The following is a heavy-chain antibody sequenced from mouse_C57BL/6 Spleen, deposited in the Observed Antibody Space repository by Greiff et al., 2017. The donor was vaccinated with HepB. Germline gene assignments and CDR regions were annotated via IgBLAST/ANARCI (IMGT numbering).Heavy chain of an antibody. Sequence: VQLKQSGPVLVKPGASVKMSCKASGYTFTDYYMNWVKQSHGKSLEWIGVINPYNGGTSYNQKFKGKATLTVDKSSSTAYMELNSLTSEDSAVYYCARSPYGSSPYWYFDVWGTGTTVTVSS. V-gene: IGHV1-19*01. CDR1: GYTFTDYY. J-gene: IGHJ1*03. D-gene: IGHD1-1*01. CDR3: ARSPYGSSPYWYFDV. CDR2: INPYNGGT.